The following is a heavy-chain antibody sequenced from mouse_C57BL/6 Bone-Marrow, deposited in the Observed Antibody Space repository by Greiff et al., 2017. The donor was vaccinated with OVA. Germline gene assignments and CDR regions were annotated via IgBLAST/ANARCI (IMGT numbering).Heavy chain of an antibody. D-gene: IGHD2-5*01. V-gene: IGHV2-6*03. CDR3: ATYSNSYYYAMDY. CDR2: IWSDGST. J-gene: IGHJ4*01. CDR1: GFSLTSYG. Sequence: QVQLKESGPGLVAPSQRLSITCTVSGFSLTSYGVHWVRQPPGKGLEWLVVIWSDGSTTYNSALKSRLSISKDNSKSQVFLKMNSLQTDDTAMYYCATYSNSYYYAMDYWGQGTSVTVSS.